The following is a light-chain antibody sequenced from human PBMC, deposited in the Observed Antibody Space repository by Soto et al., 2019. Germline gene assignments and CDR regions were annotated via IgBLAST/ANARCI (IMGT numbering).Light chain of an antibody. CDR3: QQYGSPRT. CDR2: GAS. J-gene: IGKJ1*01. CDR1: QSVSSSY. V-gene: IGKV3-20*01. Sequence: EIVLTQSPGTLSLSPGERATLSCRASQSVSSSYLAWYQQKPGQAPRLLIYGASSRATGIPDRFSGSGSGTDFTLTISRLEPEDFAVYYCQQYGSPRTFGQGTKGDIK.